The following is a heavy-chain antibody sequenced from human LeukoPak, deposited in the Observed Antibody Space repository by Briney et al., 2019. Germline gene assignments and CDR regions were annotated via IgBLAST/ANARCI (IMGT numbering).Heavy chain of an antibody. V-gene: IGHV3-64*01. Sequence: GGSLRLSCAASGFTFYTYGMHWVRQAPGKGLEYVSGIGPDGGTTYYANSVKGRFTISRDNSKYMLYLQMGSLTADDMAVYYCARGAELTDYWGQGTLVAVSS. CDR3: ARGAELTDY. D-gene: IGHD1-26*01. CDR2: IGPDGGTT. J-gene: IGHJ4*02. CDR1: GFTFYTYG.